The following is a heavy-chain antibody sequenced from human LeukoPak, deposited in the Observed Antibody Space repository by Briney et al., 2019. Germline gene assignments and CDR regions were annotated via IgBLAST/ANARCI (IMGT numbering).Heavy chain of an antibody. V-gene: IGHV4-30-2*01. CDR2: TYHTGSV. CDR1: GGSISSGGYY. CDR3: AGGSGWYQRTTY. J-gene: IGHJ4*02. D-gene: IGHD6-19*01. Sequence: SETLSLTCTVSGGSISSGGYYWSWVRQPPGKGLEWIGYTYHTGSVYYNPSLKSRITISVDRSKNQFSLKLSSVTAADTAVYYCAGGSGWYQRTTYWGQGTLVTVSS.